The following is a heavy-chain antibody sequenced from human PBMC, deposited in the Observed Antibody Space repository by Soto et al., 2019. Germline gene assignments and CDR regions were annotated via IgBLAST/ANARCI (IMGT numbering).Heavy chain of an antibody. Sequence: EVQLLESGGGLVQHGGSLRLSCAASGFTFSSYAMTWVRQAPGKGLEWVSVIRGTGDTTYYADSVKGRFSISRDNSKNTLYLQMSSLRAEDTARYYCAKQHGPGTPYYYARDVWGQGTKVTFSS. CDR2: IRGTGDTT. J-gene: IGHJ6*02. V-gene: IGHV3-23*01. CDR3: AKQHGPGTPYYYARDV. CDR1: GFTFSSYA. D-gene: IGHD1-1*01.